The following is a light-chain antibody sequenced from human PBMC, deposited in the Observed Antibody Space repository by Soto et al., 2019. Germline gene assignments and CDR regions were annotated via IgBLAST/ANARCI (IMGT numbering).Light chain of an antibody. CDR3: QQRSNWPPFT. Sequence: EIVLTQSPATLSLSPGERATLSCRASQSVSSSYLAWYQQKPGQAPRLLIYGASSRATGIPDRFSGSGSGTDFTPTISRLEPEDFAVYYCQQRSNWPPFTFGQGTRLEIK. V-gene: IGKV3D-20*02. CDR2: GAS. J-gene: IGKJ5*01. CDR1: QSVSSSY.